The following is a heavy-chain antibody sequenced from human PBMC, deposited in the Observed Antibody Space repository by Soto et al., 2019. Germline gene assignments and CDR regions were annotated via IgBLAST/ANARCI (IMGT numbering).Heavy chain of an antibody. D-gene: IGHD6-6*01. CDR2: ISWNSGSI. CDR1: GFTFDDYA. V-gene: IGHV3-9*01. CDR3: AKDGSSSFWAAFDY. Sequence: EVQLVESGGGLVQPGRSLRLSCAASGFTFDDYAMHWVRQAPGKGLEWVSGISWNSGSIGYADSVKGRFTIYRDNAKNSLYLQMNSLRAEDTALYYCAKDGSSSFWAAFDYWGQGTLVTVSS. J-gene: IGHJ4*02.